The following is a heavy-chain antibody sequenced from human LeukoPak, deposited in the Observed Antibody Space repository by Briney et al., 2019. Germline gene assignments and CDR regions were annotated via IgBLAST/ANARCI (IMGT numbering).Heavy chain of an antibody. CDR1: GFAFSSYW. D-gene: IGHD2-15*01. CDR2: IEPAGSAT. Sequence: GGSLRLPCGASGFAFSSYWMTWLRQAPGKGLEFVANIEPAGSATYYADSVKGRFTISRDNTKNLLYLQMNSLTAEDSAVYHCGRFGYVSAVDTWGQGALVTVSS. J-gene: IGHJ5*02. V-gene: IGHV3-7*01. CDR3: GRFGYVSAVDT.